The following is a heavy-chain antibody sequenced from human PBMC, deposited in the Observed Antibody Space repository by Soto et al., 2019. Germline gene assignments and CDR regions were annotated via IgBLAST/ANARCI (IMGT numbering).Heavy chain of an antibody. J-gene: IGHJ6*03. CDR2: ISAYNGNT. Sequence: QVQLVQSGAEVKKPEASVKVSCKASGYTFTSYGISWVRQAPGQGLEWMGWISAYNGNTNYAQKLQGRVTMTTDTSTSTAYMELRSLRSDDTAVYYCARVQGDRGVIYYYYYYYMDVWGKGTTVTVSS. D-gene: IGHD3-10*01. V-gene: IGHV1-18*01. CDR3: ARVQGDRGVIYYYYYYYMDV. CDR1: GYTFTSYG.